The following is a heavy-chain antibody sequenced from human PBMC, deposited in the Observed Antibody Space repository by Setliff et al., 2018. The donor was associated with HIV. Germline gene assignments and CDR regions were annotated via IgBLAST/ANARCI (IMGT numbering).Heavy chain of an antibody. CDR3: ARNQGSSFGQGFDY. CDR1: GYSISSDYC. D-gene: IGHD6-13*01. Sequence: LSLTCGVPGYSISSDYCWGWIRQPPGKGLEWVARSRNKANSYTTEYAASVKGRFTVLKDESKNLLFLQMNSLKTEDTAVYYCARNQGSSFGQGFDYWGQGTLVTVSS. V-gene: IGHV3-72*01. CDR2: SRNKANSYTT. J-gene: IGHJ4*02.